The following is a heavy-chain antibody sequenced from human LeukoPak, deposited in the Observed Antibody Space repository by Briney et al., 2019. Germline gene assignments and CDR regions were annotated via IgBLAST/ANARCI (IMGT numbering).Heavy chain of an antibody. J-gene: IGHJ4*02. CDR2: INVNSGDT. D-gene: IGHD1-26*01. CDR1: GSTFTGYY. CDR3: ARDSGGRSDF. Sequence: ASVKVSCKASGSTFTGYYLHWVRQAPGQGLEWMGWINVNSGDTNYAQKFQGRVTMTRDTSISTAYMELGRLRSDDTAVYYCARDSGGRSDFWGQGTLVTVSS. V-gene: IGHV1-2*02.